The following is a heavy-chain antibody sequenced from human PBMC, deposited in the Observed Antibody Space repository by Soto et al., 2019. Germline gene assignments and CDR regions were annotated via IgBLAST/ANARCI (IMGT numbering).Heavy chain of an antibody. CDR3: ARQEGVSIWGAFDI. J-gene: IGHJ3*02. V-gene: IGHV1-69*02. Sequence: ASVKVSCKASGGTFSSYTISWVRQAPGQGLEWMGRIIPILGIANYAQKFQGRVTITADKSTSTAYMELSSLRSEDTAVYYCARQEGVSIWGAFDIGGQGTMVPVSS. CDR1: GGTFSSYT. CDR2: IIPILGIA. D-gene: IGHD3-16*01.